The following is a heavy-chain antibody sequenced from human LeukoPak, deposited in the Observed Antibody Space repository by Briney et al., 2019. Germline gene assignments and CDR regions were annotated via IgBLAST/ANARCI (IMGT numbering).Heavy chain of an antibody. CDR1: GFTFSSYA. V-gene: IGHV3-23*01. D-gene: IGHD2-8*01. J-gene: IGHJ6*02. CDR2: ISGSGGST. CDR3: AKDGCTNGVCSLDYYGMDV. Sequence: GGSLRLSCAASGFTFSSYAMSWVRQAPGKGLEWVSAISGSGGSTYYADSVKGRFTISRDNSKNTLYLQMNSLRAEDTAVYYCAKDGCTNGVCSLDYYGMDVWGQGTTVTVSS.